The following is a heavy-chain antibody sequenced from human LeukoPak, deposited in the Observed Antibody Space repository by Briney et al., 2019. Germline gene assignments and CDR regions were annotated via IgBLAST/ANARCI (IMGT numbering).Heavy chain of an antibody. D-gene: IGHD4-23*01. Sequence: SETLSLTCTVSGGSINSYYWTWIRQPPGKGLEWIGHIYYTGSTNYNPSLKSRVTISVDRSKNQFSLKLNSVTAADTALYYCARLLEVTVIGGHEDWGQGTLVTVSS. V-gene: IGHV4-59*01. CDR2: IYYTGST. CDR1: GGSINSYY. J-gene: IGHJ4*02. CDR3: ARLLEVTVIGGHED.